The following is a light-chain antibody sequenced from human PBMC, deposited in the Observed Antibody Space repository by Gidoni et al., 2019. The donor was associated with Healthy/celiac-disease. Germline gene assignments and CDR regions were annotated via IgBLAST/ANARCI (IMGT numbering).Light chain of an antibody. CDR2: GKN. Sequence: SSELTQDPAVAVAVGQTVRITCQGDSLRSYYASWYQQKPGQAPVLVIYGKNNRPSGIPDRFSGSSSGNTASLTIPGAQAEDEADYYCTSRASSGNHVVFGGGTKLTVL. CDR1: SLRSYY. J-gene: IGLJ2*01. CDR3: TSRASSGNHVV. V-gene: IGLV3-19*01.